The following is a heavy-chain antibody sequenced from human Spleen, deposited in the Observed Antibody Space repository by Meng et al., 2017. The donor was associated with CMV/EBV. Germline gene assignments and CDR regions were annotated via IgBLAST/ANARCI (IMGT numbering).Heavy chain of an antibody. J-gene: IGHJ6*02. V-gene: IGHV1-69*02. Sequence: SVKVSCKASGGTFSSYTISWVRQAPGQGLEWMGRIIPILGIANYAQKFQGRVTITADKSTSTAYMELSSLRSEDTAVYYCARPLTGGSGGMDVWGQGTTVTVSS. D-gene: IGHD3-16*01. CDR2: IIPILGIA. CDR1: GGTFSSYT. CDR3: ARPLTGGSGGMDV.